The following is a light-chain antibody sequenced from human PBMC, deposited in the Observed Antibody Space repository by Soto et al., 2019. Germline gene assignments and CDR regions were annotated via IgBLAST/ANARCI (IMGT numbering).Light chain of an antibody. Sequence: QSALTQPASVSGSPGQSITISCTGTSSDVGGYNYVSWYQHHPGKAPKLIIFDVSNRPSGVSNPFSGSKSGNTASLTISGLQPEDEADYYRSSYTTSNTRQIVFGTGTKVPVL. CDR2: DVS. J-gene: IGLJ1*01. CDR1: SSDVGGYNY. V-gene: IGLV2-14*03. CDR3: SSYTTSNTRQIV.